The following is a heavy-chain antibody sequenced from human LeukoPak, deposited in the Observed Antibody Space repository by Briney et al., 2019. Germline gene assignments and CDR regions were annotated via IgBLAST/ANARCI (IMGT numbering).Heavy chain of an antibody. D-gene: IGHD3-22*01. CDR3: AREGEEPYYYDK. CDR2: ISAYNGNT. V-gene: IGHV1-18*01. CDR1: GYTFTSYG. J-gene: IGHJ4*02. Sequence: ASVKVSCKASGYTFTSYGISWVRQAPGQGLEWMGWISAYNGNTNYAQKFQGRVTITRDTSASTAYMELSSLRSEDTAVYYCAREGEEPYYYDKWGQGTLVTVSS.